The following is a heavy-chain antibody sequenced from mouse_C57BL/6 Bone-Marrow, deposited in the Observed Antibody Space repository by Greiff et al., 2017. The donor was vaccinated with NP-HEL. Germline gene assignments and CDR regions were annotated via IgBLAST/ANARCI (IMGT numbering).Heavy chain of an antibody. J-gene: IGHJ1*03. Sequence: EVNVVESGGGLVKPGGSLKLSCAASGFTFSSYTMSWVRQTPEKRLEWVATISGGGGNTYYPDSVKGRFTISRDNAKNTLYLQMSSLRSEDTALYYCARRLGWYFDVWGTGTTVTVSS. CDR1: GFTFSSYT. CDR3: ARRLGWYFDV. D-gene: IGHD4-1*01. CDR2: ISGGGGNT. V-gene: IGHV5-9*01.